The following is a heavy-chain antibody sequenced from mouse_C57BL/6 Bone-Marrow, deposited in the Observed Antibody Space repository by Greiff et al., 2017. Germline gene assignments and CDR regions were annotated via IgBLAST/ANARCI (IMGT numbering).Heavy chain of an antibody. D-gene: IGHD1-1*01. CDR1: GYTFTSYG. CDR3: ARPYGSSYNY. CDR2: IYPRSGNN. Sequence: VQLQQSGAELARPGASVKLSCKASGYTFTSYGISWVKQRTGQGLEWIGEIYPRSGNNYYNEKFKGKATLTADKSSSTADMELRSLTSEDSAVYFCARPYGSSYNYWGQGTTLTVSS. V-gene: IGHV1-81*01. J-gene: IGHJ2*01.